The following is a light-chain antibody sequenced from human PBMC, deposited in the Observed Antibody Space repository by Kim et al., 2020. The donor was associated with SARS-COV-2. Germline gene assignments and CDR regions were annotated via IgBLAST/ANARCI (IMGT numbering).Light chain of an antibody. CDR2: DAS. CDR3: QQYHFYYPYT. Sequence: DIQMTQSPSTLSASVGDRVTITCRASQSVSTYLAWYQLNPGRAPKLLIYDASTLKSGVPSRFSGSGSGTEFTLTVSSLQSDDFATYYCQQYHFYYPYTFGQGTKVDIK. V-gene: IGKV1-5*01. CDR1: QSVSTY. J-gene: IGKJ2*01.